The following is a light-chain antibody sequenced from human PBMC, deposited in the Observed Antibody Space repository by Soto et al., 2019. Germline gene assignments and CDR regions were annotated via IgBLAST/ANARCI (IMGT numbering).Light chain of an antibody. Sequence: QSVLTQPPSVSAAPGQKVTISCSGSSSNIGNNYVSWYQQLPGTAPKLLIYDNNKRPSGIPDRFSGSKSGTSATLGITGLQTGDEADYHCGTWDNSLSGGVFGGGTQLTVL. CDR3: GTWDNSLSGGV. CDR2: DNN. J-gene: IGLJ2*01. V-gene: IGLV1-51*01. CDR1: SSNIGNNY.